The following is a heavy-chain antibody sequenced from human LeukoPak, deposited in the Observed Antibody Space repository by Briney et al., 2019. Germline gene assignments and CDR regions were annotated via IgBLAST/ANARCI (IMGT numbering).Heavy chain of an antibody. CDR2: IIPILGIA. CDR1: GGTFSSYA. D-gene: IGHD2-2*01. CDR3: ARGGVGYCSSTSCPTGYSSGYWY. V-gene: IGHV1-69*04. Sequence: ASVKVSCKASGGTFSSYAISWVRQAPGQGLEWMGRIIPILGIANYAQKFQGRVTITADKSTSTAYMELSSLRSEDTAMYYCARGGVGYCSSTSCPTGYSSGYWYWGQGTLVTVSS. J-gene: IGHJ4*02.